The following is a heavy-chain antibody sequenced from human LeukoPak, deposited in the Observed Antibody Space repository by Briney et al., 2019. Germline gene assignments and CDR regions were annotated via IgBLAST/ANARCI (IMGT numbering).Heavy chain of an antibody. CDR3: ARDRCSGGSCFDAFDI. CDR2: IYSGGST. J-gene: IGHJ3*02. Sequence: GGSLRLSCAASGFTFSSHWMTWVRQAPGKGLEWVSFIYSGGSTYYADSVKGRFTISRDNAKNSLYLQMDSLRAEDTAVYYCARDRCSGGSCFDAFDIWGQGTMVTVSS. CDR1: GFTFSSHW. D-gene: IGHD2-15*01. V-gene: IGHV3-66*01.